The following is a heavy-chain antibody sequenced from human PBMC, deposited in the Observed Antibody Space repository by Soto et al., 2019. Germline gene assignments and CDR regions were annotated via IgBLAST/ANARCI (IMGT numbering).Heavy chain of an antibody. J-gene: IGHJ5*02. V-gene: IGHV4-30-4*01. D-gene: IGHD4-17*01. Sequence: SETLSLTCTVSGGSISSGDYYWSWIRQPPGKGLEWIGYIYYSGSTYYNPSLKSRVTISVDTSKNQFSLKLSSVTAADTAVYYCAREVWATVVYKWFDPWGQGTLVTAPQ. CDR2: IYYSGST. CDR3: AREVWATVVYKWFDP. CDR1: GGSISSGDYY.